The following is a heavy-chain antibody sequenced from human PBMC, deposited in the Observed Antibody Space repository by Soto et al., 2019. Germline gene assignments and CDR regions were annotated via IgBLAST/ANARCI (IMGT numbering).Heavy chain of an antibody. V-gene: IGHV1-69*13. CDR2: IIPIFGTA. CDR3: ARGGDDYGGNNDY. Sequence: GASVKVSCKASGGTFSSYAISWVRQAPGQGLEWMGGIIPIFGTANYAQKFQGRVTITADESTSTAYMELSSLRSEDTAVYYCARGGDDYGGNNDYWCQGTLVTVSS. J-gene: IGHJ4*02. CDR1: GGTFSSYA. D-gene: IGHD4-17*01.